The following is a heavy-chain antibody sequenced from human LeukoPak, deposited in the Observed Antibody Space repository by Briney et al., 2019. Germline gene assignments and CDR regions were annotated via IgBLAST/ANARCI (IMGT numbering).Heavy chain of an antibody. J-gene: IGHJ6*03. Sequence: EPGGSLRLSCAASGFPVSSNYMSWVRQAPGKGLEWVSVIYSGGSTYYADSVKGRFTISRDHSKNTLYLQMNSLRAEDTAVYYCARVSSSWPYYYYYYMDVWGKGTTVTVSS. CDR1: GFPVSSNY. V-gene: IGHV3-53*01. CDR3: ARVSSSWPYYYYYYMDV. D-gene: IGHD6-13*01. CDR2: IYSGGST.